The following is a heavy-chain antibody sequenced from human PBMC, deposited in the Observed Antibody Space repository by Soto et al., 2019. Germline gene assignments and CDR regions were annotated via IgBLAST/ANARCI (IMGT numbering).Heavy chain of an antibody. CDR2: ISAGGGST. CDR3: AKAHSGYDFDLFDI. Sequence: GGSLRLSCSASGFPFSTYAMTWVRQAPGKGLEWVSTISAGGGSTYYADSMKGRFTVSRDNSRSTLYLRMNSLGAEDTAMYFCAKAHSGYDFDLFDIWGPGTMVTVSS. V-gene: IGHV3-23*01. CDR1: GFPFSTYA. D-gene: IGHD5-12*01. J-gene: IGHJ3*02.